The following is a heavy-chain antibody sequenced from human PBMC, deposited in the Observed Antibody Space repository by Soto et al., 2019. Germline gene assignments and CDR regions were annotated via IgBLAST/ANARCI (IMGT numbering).Heavy chain of an antibody. CDR1: GDSISSRNW. J-gene: IGHJ6*02. D-gene: IGHD2-15*01. CDR2: ISHGGNT. Sequence: QVQLQESGPGLVKPSGTLSLTCAVSGDSISSRNWWNWVRQPPGKGLEWIGQISHGGNTNYNPSLQSRVTISLARSKNHFSPKLSSVTAADPAVYYCARAGRGYCSGFSCDSGLYGMDVWGQGTTVTVSS. V-gene: IGHV4-4*02. CDR3: ARAGRGYCSGFSCDSGLYGMDV.